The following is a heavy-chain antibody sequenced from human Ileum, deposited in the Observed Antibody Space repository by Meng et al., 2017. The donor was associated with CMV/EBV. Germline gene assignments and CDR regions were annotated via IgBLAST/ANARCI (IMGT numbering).Heavy chain of an antibody. CDR1: GGSISGDY. CDR3: ARELIVVAAIWFDP. CDR2: INHSGST. D-gene: IGHD3-22*01. J-gene: IGHJ5*02. V-gene: IGHV4-34*01. Sequence: VYGGSISGDYWSWIRQPPGKGREWMGEINHSGSTNYNPSLKSRVTISVDTSKNQFSLKLSSVTAADTAVYYCARELIVVAAIWFDPWGQGTLVTVSS.